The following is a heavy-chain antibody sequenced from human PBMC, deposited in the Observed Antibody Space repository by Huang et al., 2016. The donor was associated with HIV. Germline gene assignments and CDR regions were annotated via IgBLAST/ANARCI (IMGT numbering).Heavy chain of an antibody. CDR1: GFILSNYG. J-gene: IGHJ4*02. D-gene: IGHD3-22*01. Sequence: VELLEAGGGVVQPGGSLKLSCGTSGFILSNYGMHGVREAPGKGLEGGTIIKYVGKKKFYGDFVKGRFTVGRDNSNNTVFLQMRSLRPDDTAIYYCVRGDYYDSRGYHPGYFDYWGRGALVTVSS. V-gene: IGHV3-30*06. CDR3: VRGDYYDSRGYHPGYFDY. CDR2: IKYVGKKK.